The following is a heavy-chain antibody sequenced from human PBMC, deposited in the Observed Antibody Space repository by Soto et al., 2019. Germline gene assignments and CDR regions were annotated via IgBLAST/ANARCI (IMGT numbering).Heavy chain of an antibody. V-gene: IGHV5-10-1*01. Sequence: PGESLMISCKGSGYSFTSYWISWVRQMPGKGLEWMGRIDPSDSYTNYSPSFQGHVTISADKSISTAYLQWSSLKASDTAMYYCARRHSDILTGYYTARGIDTRENAFDIWGQGIMVTVSS. CDR1: GYSFTSYW. D-gene: IGHD3-9*01. J-gene: IGHJ3*02. CDR2: IDPSDSYT. CDR3: ARRHSDILTGYYTARGIDTRENAFDI.